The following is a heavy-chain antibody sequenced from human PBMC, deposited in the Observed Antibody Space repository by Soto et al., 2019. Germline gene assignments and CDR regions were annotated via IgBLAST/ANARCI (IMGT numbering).Heavy chain of an antibody. Sequence: SETLSLTCTVSGGSISSSSYYWGWIRQPPGKGLEWIGSIYYSGSTYYNPSLKSRVTISVDTSKNHFSLKLSSVTAADTAVFYCARHLYYYGSGSHKNWFDPWGQGTLVTVSS. CDR3: ARHLYYYGSGSHKNWFDP. V-gene: IGHV4-39*01. D-gene: IGHD3-10*01. CDR1: GGSISSSSYY. CDR2: IYYSGST. J-gene: IGHJ5*02.